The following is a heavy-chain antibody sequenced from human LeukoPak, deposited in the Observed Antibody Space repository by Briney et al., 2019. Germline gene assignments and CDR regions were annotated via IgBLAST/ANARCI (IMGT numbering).Heavy chain of an antibody. Sequence: GGSLRLSCAASGFTFSSYSMNWVRQAPGKGLEWVSSISSSSSYIYYADSVKGRFTISRDNAKNSLYLQMNSLRAEDTAVYYCARARAAAGTPFDYWDQGTLVTVSS. D-gene: IGHD6-13*01. CDR2: ISSSSSYI. J-gene: IGHJ4*02. CDR1: GFTFSSYS. V-gene: IGHV3-21*01. CDR3: ARARAAAGTPFDY.